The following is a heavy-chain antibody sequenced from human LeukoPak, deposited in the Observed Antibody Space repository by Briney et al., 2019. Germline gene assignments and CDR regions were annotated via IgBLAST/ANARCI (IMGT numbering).Heavy chain of an antibody. V-gene: IGHV3-23*01. D-gene: IGHD1-26*01. CDR2: ISGGGGNT. J-gene: IGHJ3*02. Sequence: PGGSLRLSCVASGFTFSSYSMNWVRQAPGKGLEWVSAISGGGGNTYYADSVKGRFTISRDNSKNTLYLQMNSLRAEDTAVYYCGKNRYSGSLSPFDIWGQGTMVTVSS. CDR3: GKNRYSGSLSPFDI. CDR1: GFTFSSYS.